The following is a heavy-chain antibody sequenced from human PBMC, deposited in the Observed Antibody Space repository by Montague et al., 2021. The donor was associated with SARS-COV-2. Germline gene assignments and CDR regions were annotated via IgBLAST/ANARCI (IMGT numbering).Heavy chain of an antibody. D-gene: IGHD1-1*01. CDR1: GDSASGNSAT. CDR3: TSGREGNYNVMDV. J-gene: IGHJ6*02. Sequence: CAISGDSASGNSATWNWVRQSPSRGLEWLGRTYYRSKWYNDYAVXVRGRVTINPDTSKNQFSLQLNSVTPEDTAIYYCTSGREGNYNVMDVWGQGTTVTVSS. V-gene: IGHV6-1*01. CDR2: TYYRSKWYN.